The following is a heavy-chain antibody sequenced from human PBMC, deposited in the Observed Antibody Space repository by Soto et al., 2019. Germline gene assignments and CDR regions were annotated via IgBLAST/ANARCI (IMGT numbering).Heavy chain of an antibody. CDR3: ARDRYSSARYDLDY. Sequence: QVQLVESGGGVVQPGRSLRLSCAASGFTFSSYGMHWVRQAPGKGLEWVAVIWYDGSNKYYADSVKGRFTISRDNSKNTLYLQMNSLRADDTAVYYCARDRYSSARYDLDYWGQGTLVTVSS. D-gene: IGHD6-19*01. J-gene: IGHJ4*02. CDR1: GFTFSSYG. V-gene: IGHV3-33*01. CDR2: IWYDGSNK.